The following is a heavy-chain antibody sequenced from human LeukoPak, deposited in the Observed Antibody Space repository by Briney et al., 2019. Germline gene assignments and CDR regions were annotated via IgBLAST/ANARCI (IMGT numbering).Heavy chain of an antibody. CDR3: ARLAGDY. CDR2: FNHSGST. V-gene: IGHV4-39*07. J-gene: IGHJ4*02. Sequence: SETLSLTCTVSGGSISRGGYYWGWIRQPPGKGLEWIGEFNHSGSTNYNPSLKSRVTISVDTSKNQFSLKLSSVTAADTAVYYCARLAGDYWGQGTLVTVSS. CDR1: GGSISRGGYY. D-gene: IGHD3-10*01.